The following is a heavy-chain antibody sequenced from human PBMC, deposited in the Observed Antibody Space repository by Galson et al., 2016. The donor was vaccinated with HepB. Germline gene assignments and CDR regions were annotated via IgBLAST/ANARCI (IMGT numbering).Heavy chain of an antibody. Sequence: SLRLSCAAYGFPFSAYGMSWVRQAPGKGLEWVSDISYDASSLHYADSVKGRFTVSRDNSGHTLYLQMNSLIPEDTAVYYCVVSVYYRWGRGTLVTVSS. CDR1: GFPFSAYG. D-gene: IGHD3-22*01. V-gene: IGHV3-30*03. J-gene: IGHJ5*02. CDR3: VVSVYYR. CDR2: ISYDASSL.